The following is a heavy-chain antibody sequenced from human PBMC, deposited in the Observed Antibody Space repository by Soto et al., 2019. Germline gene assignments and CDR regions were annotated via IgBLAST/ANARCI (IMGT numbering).Heavy chain of an antibody. D-gene: IGHD1-26*01. CDR2: TNQDGSEK. CDR1: ESTVRRDW. J-gene: IGHJ4*02. CDR3: SGGVGDAF. Sequence: EVHLLESGGGLVQTGGSLRLSCASSESTVRRDWMNWVRQAPGKGLEWVAHTNQDGSEKYYVDSVKGRFTITRDNAKNTLYLQMNSLRVGDKAMYYCSGGVGDAFWGQGTLVTVSS. V-gene: IGHV3-7*04.